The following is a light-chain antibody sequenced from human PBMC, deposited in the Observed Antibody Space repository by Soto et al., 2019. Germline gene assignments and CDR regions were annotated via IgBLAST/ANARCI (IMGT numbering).Light chain of an antibody. CDR1: QSISTW. J-gene: IGKJ2*01. CDR3: QQYKTYTT. CDR2: DGS. Sequence: DIQMTQSPSTLSASVGDRVTITCRASQSISTWLVWYQQKPWKAPKVLIYDGSSLQSGVPSRFSGHGSVTDFTLTIGSLQSDDSAIYYCQQYKTYTTFGQGTKLEIK. V-gene: IGKV1-5*01.